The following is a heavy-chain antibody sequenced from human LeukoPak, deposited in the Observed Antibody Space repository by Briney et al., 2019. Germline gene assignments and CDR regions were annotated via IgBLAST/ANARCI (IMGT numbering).Heavy chain of an antibody. D-gene: IGHD4-11*01. CDR3: ATTVIGRLSWFDP. CDR2: IYTGDSDV. CDR1: GAIANYW. V-gene: IGHV5-51*01. Sequence: PGASLQISCKASGAIANYWIGWVRQMPGKGLEWMGIIYTGDSDVTYSPSFQGQVTISADMSIGTAYLQWSSLTASDTAIYYCATTVIGRLSWFDPWGQGTQVTVSS. J-gene: IGHJ5*02.